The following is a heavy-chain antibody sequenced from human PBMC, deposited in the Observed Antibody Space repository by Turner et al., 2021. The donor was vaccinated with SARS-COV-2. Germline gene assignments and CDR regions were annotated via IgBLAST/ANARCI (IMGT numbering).Heavy chain of an antibody. CDR2: IYSGGST. CDR3: AREAAAGNFHGWFDP. V-gene: IGHV3-66*01. J-gene: IGHJ5*02. D-gene: IGHD6-13*01. CDR1: GFTVSSHY. Sequence: EVQLVESGGGLVQPGGSLRLSCAASGFTVSSHYMSWVRQAPGKGLEWVSVIYSGGSTYYADSVKGRFTISRDNPKNTLYLQMNSLRVEDTAVYSCAREAAAGNFHGWFDPWGQGTLVTVSS.